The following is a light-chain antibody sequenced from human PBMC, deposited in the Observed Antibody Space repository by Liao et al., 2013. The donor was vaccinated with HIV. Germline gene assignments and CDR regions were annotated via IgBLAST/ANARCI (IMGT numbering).Light chain of an antibody. J-gene: IGLJ2*01. Sequence: SSELTQSPSVSVSPGQTASITCSGDKLGNKYTCWYQQKPGQSPVVVIYQHDQRPSGISERFSGSTSGNTATLTIIGSQTVDEADYYCQAWDSTTRIFGGGTKLTVL. CDR2: QHD. CDR1: KLGNKY. CDR3: QAWDSTTRI. V-gene: IGLV3-1*01.